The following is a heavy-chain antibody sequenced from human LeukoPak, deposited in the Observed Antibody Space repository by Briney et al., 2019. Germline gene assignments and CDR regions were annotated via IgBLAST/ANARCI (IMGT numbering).Heavy chain of an antibody. CDR1: GFTFSSYE. D-gene: IGHD3-3*01. Sequence: GGSLRLSCAASGFTFSSYEMYWVRQAPGKGLEWVSYISSSGSTIYYADSVKGRFTISRDNAKNSLYLQMNSLRAEDTAVYYCARALYYDFWSGPIDYWGQGTLVTVSS. CDR2: ISSSGSTI. CDR3: ARALYYDFWSGPIDY. J-gene: IGHJ4*02. V-gene: IGHV3-48*03.